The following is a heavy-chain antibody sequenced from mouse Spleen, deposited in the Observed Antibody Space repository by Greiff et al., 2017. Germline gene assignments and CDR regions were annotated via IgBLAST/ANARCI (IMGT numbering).Heavy chain of an antibody. CDR2: INPYNGGT. Sequence: VQLKESGPVLVKPGASVKMSCKASGYTFTDYYMNWVKQSHGKSLEWIGVINPYNGGTSYNQKFKGKATLTVDKSSSTAYMELNSLTSEDSAVYYCARLGNYGYWGQGTTLTVSS. CDR3: ARLGNYGY. D-gene: IGHD2-1*01. V-gene: IGHV1-19*01. CDR1: GYTFTDYY. J-gene: IGHJ2*01.